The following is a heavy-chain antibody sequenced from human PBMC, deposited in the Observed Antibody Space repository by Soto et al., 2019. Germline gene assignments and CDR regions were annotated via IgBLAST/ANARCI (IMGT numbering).Heavy chain of an antibody. V-gene: IGHV4-31*03. CDR1: GGSISSGDYY. J-gene: IGHJ4*02. CDR3: ARGVDGRPGLYFDY. D-gene: IGHD1-1*01. Sequence: QVQLQESGPGLVKPSQTLPLTCTVCGGSISSGDYYWSWIRQHPGKGLEWIGYIYYSGGTYYNPSLKSRVTISIDTSKNQFSLKLSSVTAADTAVYFCARGVDGRPGLYFDYWGQGTLVTVSS. CDR2: IYYSGGT.